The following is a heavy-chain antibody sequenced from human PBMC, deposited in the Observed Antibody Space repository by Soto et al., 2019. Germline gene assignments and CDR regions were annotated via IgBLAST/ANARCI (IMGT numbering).Heavy chain of an antibody. Sequence: QVQLVQSGAEVKKPGSSVKVSCKASGGTFSSYAISWVRQDPGQGLEWMGGIIPIFGTANYAQKFQGRVTITADEYTSTAFMELGSLRSEDTAVYSCARDGGLEMATIRGWFDPWGQGTLVTVSS. CDR2: IIPIFGTA. D-gene: IGHD5-12*01. CDR1: GGTFSSYA. CDR3: ARDGGLEMATIRGWFDP. V-gene: IGHV1-69*01. J-gene: IGHJ5*02.